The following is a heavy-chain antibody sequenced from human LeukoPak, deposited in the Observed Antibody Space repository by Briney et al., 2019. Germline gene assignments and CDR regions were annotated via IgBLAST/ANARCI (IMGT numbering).Heavy chain of an antibody. CDR2: ISGRGEST. CDR3: AKDRALTTWYFDY. Sequence: GGSLRLSCAASGFTFRSYAMNWVRQAPGKGLEWVSGISGRGESTYYVDSVKGRFTISRDNSKNTLYLQMNSLRAEDTAVYYCAKDRALTTWYFDYWGQGTLVTVSS. CDR1: GFTFRSYA. J-gene: IGHJ4*02. V-gene: IGHV3-23*01. D-gene: IGHD4-11*01.